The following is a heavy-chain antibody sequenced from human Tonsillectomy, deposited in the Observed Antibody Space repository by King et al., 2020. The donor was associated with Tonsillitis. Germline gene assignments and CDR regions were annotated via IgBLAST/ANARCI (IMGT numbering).Heavy chain of an antibody. D-gene: IGHD3-10*01. J-gene: IGHJ3*02. Sequence: VQLVESGAEVKKPGSSVTVSCTASGGTFSSYAISWVRQAPGQGLEWMGGIIPIFGTANYAQKFQGRVTITADKSTSTAYMELSSLRSEDTAVYYCARDRVGFGELFRGGAFDIWGQGTMVTVSS. CDR3: ARDRVGFGELFRGGAFDI. V-gene: IGHV1-69*06. CDR2: IIPIFGTA. CDR1: GGTFSSYA.